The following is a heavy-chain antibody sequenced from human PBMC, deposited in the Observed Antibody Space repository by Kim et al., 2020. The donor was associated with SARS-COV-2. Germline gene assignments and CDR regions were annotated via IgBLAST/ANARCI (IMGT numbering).Heavy chain of an antibody. CDR1: GYTFTSYG. Sequence: ASVKVSCKASGYTFTSYGISWVRQAPGQGLEWMGWISAYNGNTNYAQKLQGRVTMTTDTSTSTAYMELRSLRSDDTAVYYCARNLDIVVVPAAIPWSYYGMDVWGQGTTVTVSS. CDR3: ARNLDIVVVPAAIPWSYYGMDV. CDR2: ISAYNGNT. D-gene: IGHD2-2*02. V-gene: IGHV1-18*01. J-gene: IGHJ6*02.